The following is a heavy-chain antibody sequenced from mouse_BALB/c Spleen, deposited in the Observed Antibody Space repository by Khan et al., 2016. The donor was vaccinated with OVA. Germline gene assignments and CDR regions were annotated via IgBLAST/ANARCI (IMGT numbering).Heavy chain of an antibody. CDR2: ISSGADYT. Sequence: EVELVESGGDLVKPGGSLKLSCAASGFTFSSYSMSWVRQTPDKRLEWVATISSGADYTYYPDSVKGRFTISGDNAKNTLYLQMSSLKSEDTAMYYCASHLTGSFAYWGQGTLVTVSA. V-gene: IGHV5-6*01. D-gene: IGHD4-1*01. CDR3: ASHLTGSFAY. CDR1: GFTFSSYS. J-gene: IGHJ3*01.